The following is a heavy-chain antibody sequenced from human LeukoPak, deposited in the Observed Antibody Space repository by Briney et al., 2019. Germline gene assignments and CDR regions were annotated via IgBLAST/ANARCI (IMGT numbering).Heavy chain of an antibody. Sequence: PGRSLRFSCAASGFTFDDYAMHWVRQAPGKGLEWVSGISWNSGSIGYADSVKGRFTISRDNAKYSLYQQMNSLRAEDTALYYCARTGGGYDWASWFDPWGQGTLVTVSS. D-gene: IGHD5-12*01. J-gene: IGHJ5*02. CDR1: GFTFDDYA. V-gene: IGHV3-9*01. CDR2: ISWNSGSI. CDR3: ARTGGGYDWASWFDP.